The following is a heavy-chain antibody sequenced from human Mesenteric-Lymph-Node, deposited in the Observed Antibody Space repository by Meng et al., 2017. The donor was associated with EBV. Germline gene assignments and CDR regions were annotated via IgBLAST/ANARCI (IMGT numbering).Heavy chain of an antibody. CDR3: ARVAGSNYGSGSYYFDY. D-gene: IGHD3-10*01. Sequence: QLPRKESGSGVVKPSQTLSLTCAVSGGSISSGGYSWSWIRQPPGKGLEWIGYIYHSGSTYYNPSLKSRVTISVDRSKNQFSLKLSSVTAADTAVYYCARVAGSNYGSGSYYFDYWGQGTLVTVSS. V-gene: IGHV4-30-2*01. J-gene: IGHJ4*02. CDR2: IYHSGST. CDR1: GGSISSGGYS.